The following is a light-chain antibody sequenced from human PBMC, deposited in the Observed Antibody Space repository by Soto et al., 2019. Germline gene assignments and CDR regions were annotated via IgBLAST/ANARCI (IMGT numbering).Light chain of an antibody. CDR3: QQYNNWTPWT. CDR1: QSVSSN. J-gene: IGKJ1*01. CDR2: GAS. V-gene: IGKV3-15*01. Sequence: EIVMTQSPATLSVSPGERATLSCRASQSVSSNLAWYQQKPGQAPRLLIHGASTRATGIPARFGGSGSGTEFTLTISSLQSEDFAVYYCQQYNNWTPWTFGQGTKVEIK.